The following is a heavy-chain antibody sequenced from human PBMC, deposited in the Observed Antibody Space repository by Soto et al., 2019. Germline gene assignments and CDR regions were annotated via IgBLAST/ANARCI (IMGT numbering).Heavy chain of an antibody. CDR1: GGSISSSSYY. J-gene: IGHJ4*02. CDR3: ARHPTALDY. Sequence: SETLSLTCTVSGGSISSSSYYWGWIRQPPGKGLEWIGSIYYSGSTYYNPSLKSRVTISVDTSKNQFSLKLSSVTAADTAVYYCARHPTALDYWGQGTLVTVSS. CDR2: IYYSGST. V-gene: IGHV4-39*01.